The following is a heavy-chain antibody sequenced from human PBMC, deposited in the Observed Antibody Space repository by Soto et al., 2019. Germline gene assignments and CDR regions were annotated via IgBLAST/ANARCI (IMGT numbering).Heavy chain of an antibody. D-gene: IGHD1-26*01. CDR1: GGSISSYY. CDR3: ARDSGSYFDY. V-gene: IGHV4-59*01. Sequence: SETLSLTCTVSGGSISSYYWSWIRQPPGKGLEWIGYIYYSGSTNYNPPLKSRVTISVDTSKNQFSLKLSSVTAADTAVYYCARDSGSYFDYWGQGTLVTVSS. J-gene: IGHJ4*02. CDR2: IYYSGST.